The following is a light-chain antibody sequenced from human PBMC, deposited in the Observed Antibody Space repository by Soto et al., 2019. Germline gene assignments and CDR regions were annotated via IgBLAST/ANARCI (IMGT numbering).Light chain of an antibody. V-gene: IGKV3-20*01. CDR2: GAS. CDR1: QSISSGY. J-gene: IGKJ4*01. CDR3: QQYGGSPLVT. Sequence: ETVLTQSPGTLSLFPGKRATLSCRASQSISSGYLAWYQQRPGQAPRLLISGASNRATGIPDRFSGSGSGTDFTLTISRLEPEDFAVYYCQQYGGSPLVTFGGGTKVEIK.